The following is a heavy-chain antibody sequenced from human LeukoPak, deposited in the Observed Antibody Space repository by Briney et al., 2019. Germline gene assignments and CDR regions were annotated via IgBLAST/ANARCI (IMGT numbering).Heavy chain of an antibody. D-gene: IGHD6-13*01. J-gene: IGHJ4*02. CDR2: IIPIFGTA. CDR3: ASSPRGGYSSSWYFDY. V-gene: IGHV1-69*05. Sequence: GASVKVSCKASGGTFSSYAISWVRQAPGQGLEWMGRIIPIFGTANYAQKFQGRVTITTDESTSTAYTELSSLRSEDTAVYYCASSPRGGYSSSWYFDYWGQGTLVTVSS. CDR1: GGTFSSYA.